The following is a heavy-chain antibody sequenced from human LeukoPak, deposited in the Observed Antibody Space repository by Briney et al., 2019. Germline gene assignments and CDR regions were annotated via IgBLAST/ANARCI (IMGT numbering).Heavy chain of an antibody. V-gene: IGHV3-21*04. D-gene: IGHD6-6*01. CDR1: GFTFSSYS. J-gene: IGHJ6*03. Sequence: PGGSLRLSCAASGFTFSSYSMNWVRQAPGKGLEWVSSISSSSTYIYYADSLKGRFTISRDNAKNSLYLQMNTLRAEDTAVYYCAKATEYSSSSVYYYYYMDVWGKGTTVTVSS. CDR2: ISSSSTYI. CDR3: AKATEYSSSSVYYYYYMDV.